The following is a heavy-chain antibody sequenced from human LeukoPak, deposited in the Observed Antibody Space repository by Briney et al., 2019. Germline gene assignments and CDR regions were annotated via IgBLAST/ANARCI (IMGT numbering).Heavy chain of an antibody. V-gene: IGHV4-34*01. CDR3: ARGVYGDYELDY. CDR2: INHSGST. J-gene: IGHJ4*02. Sequence: SETLSLTCAVYGGSFSGYYWSWIRQPPGKGLEWIGEINHSGSTNYNPSLKSRVTISVDTSKNQFSLKLSSVTAADTAVYYCARGVYGDYELDYWGQGTLVTVSS. CDR1: GGSFSGYY. D-gene: IGHD4-17*01.